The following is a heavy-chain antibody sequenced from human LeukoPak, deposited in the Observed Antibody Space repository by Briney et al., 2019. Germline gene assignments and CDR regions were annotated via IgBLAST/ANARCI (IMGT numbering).Heavy chain of an antibody. CDR3: ARGTGGTYYPFDY. V-gene: IGHV3-11*05. D-gene: IGHD1-26*01. J-gene: IGHJ4*02. CDR2: ISGSTLYT. Sequence: GGSLRLSCAASGFTFSDYYMSWVRQAPGKGLERVSYISGSTLYTNYADSVQGRFTISRDNAKNSLYLQINSRRAEDTAVYFCARGTGGTYYPFDYWGQGTLVTVSS. CDR1: GFTFSDYY.